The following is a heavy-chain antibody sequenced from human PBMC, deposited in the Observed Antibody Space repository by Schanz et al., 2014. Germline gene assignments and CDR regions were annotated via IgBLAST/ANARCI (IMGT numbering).Heavy chain of an antibody. CDR3: AKGRFGELSAFDI. CDR2: SSGSGGST. J-gene: IGHJ3*02. Sequence: EAQLVESGGGLVQPGGSLRLSCTASGFTFSDYWMSWVRQAPGKGLEWVADSSGSGGSTYYADSVKGRFAISRDNSKNTLYLQMNSLTAEDTAVYYCAKGRFGELSAFDIWGQGTMVTVSS. CDR1: GFTFSDYW. D-gene: IGHD3-10*01. V-gene: IGHV3-23*04.